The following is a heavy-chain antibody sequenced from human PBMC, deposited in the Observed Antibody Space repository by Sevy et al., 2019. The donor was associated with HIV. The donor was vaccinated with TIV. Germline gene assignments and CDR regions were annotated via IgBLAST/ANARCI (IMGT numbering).Heavy chain of an antibody. V-gene: IGHV3-30*18. J-gene: IGHJ6*02. CDR1: GFTFSKIG. CDR2: ISNDGSDK. CDR3: ANSRGRFEGSSWLYYYYLMDV. D-gene: IGHD6-13*01. Sequence: GGSLRLSCAASGFTFSKIGMHWVRQAPGKGLEWVAVISNDGSDKQYADAGKGRFTISRDNSKDTLFLQMNSLGLEDSAVYYCANSRGRFEGSSWLYYYYLMDVWGQGTTVTVSS.